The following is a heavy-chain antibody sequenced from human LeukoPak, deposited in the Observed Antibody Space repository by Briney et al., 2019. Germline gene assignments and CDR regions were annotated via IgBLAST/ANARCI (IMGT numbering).Heavy chain of an antibody. V-gene: IGHV4-34*01. CDR3: ARGLRFFDLLMGHDSFDI. D-gene: IGHD3-9*01. Sequence: SETLSLTCAVYGGSFSGYYWSWIRQPPGKGLEWIGEINRSGSTNYNPSLKSRVTISVDTSKNQFSLKLSSVTAADTAVYYCARGLRFFDLLMGHDSFDIWGQGTMVTVSS. CDR2: INRSGST. J-gene: IGHJ3*02. CDR1: GGSFSGYY.